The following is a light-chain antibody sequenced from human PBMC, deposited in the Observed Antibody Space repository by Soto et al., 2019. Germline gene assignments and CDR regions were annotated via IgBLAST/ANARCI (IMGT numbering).Light chain of an antibody. CDR3: SQSSNYVWT. V-gene: IGKV1-5*03. CDR2: TAS. Sequence: IPMTQSPSTLSESVGVRVTITCRASQNINTWLAWYQQKPGAPPKLLIFTASHLHSGVSSRFSGAGSGTRCTLTISGLQPDDFATYYCSQSSNYVWTFGQGTRVEVK. CDR1: QNINTW. J-gene: IGKJ1*01.